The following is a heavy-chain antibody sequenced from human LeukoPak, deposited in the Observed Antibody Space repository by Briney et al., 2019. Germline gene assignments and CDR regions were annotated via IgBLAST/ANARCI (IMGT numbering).Heavy chain of an antibody. D-gene: IGHD6-19*01. CDR2: INHSGST. Sequence: PSETLSLTCAVYGGSFSGCFWSWIRQPPGKGLEWIAEINHSGSTNYNPSLKSRVTISVDTSRNQFSLNLSSVTAADTAVYYCASLQWLVGAFDIWGQGTMVTVSS. CDR1: GGSFSGCF. J-gene: IGHJ3*02. V-gene: IGHV4-34*01. CDR3: ASLQWLVGAFDI.